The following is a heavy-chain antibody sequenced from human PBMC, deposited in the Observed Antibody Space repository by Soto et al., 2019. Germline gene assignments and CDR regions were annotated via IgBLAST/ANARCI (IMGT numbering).Heavy chain of an antibody. CDR1: GWSFSGYY. CDR3: ARVIVVVPAAMRGAFDI. D-gene: IGHD2-2*01. CDR2: INHSGST. J-gene: IGHJ3*02. V-gene: IGHV4-34*01. Sequence: SDTLSLTCALYGWSFSGYYSGWSRPPPGKGLEWIGEINHSGSTNYNPSLKSRVTISVDTSKNQFSLKLSSVTAADTAVYYCARVIVVVPAAMRGAFDIWGQGTMVTVSS.